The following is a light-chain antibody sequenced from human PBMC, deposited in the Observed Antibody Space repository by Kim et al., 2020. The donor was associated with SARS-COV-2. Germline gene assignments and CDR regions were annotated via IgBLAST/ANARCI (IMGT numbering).Light chain of an antibody. V-gene: IGLV2-23*02. CDR1: SIDVGSYNL. Sequence: QSTPISSPGTSIDVGSYNLFSGYQQYSGKAPKLMIYEVSKRPSGVSNRFSGSKSGNTASLTISGLQAEDEADYYCCSYAGSGTFWVFGTGTKVTVL. CDR3: CSYAGSGTFWV. J-gene: IGLJ1*01. CDR2: EVS.